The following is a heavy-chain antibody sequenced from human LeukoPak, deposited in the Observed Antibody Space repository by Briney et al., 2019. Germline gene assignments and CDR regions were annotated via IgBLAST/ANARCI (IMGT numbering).Heavy chain of an antibody. CDR3: ARSRAAADCFDY. V-gene: IGHV1-2*02. CDR2: INPNSGGT. J-gene: IGHJ4*02. D-gene: IGHD6-13*01. CDR1: GYTFTGYY. Sequence: ASVKVSCEASGYTFTGYYMHWVRQAPGQGLEWMGWINPNSGGTNYAQKFQGRVTMTRDTSISTAYMELSRLRSDDTAVYYCARSRAAADCFDYWGQGTLVTVSS.